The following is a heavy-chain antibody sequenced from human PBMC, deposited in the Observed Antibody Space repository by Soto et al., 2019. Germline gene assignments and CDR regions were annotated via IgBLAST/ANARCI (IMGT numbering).Heavy chain of an antibody. CDR3: ARHRSSSGGWFDP. Sequence: SETLSLTCTVSGGSISSSSYYWGWIRQPPGKGLEWIGSIYYSGSTYYNPSLKSRVTISVDTSKNQFSLKLSSVTAADTAVYYCARHRSSSGGWFDPWGQGTLVTISS. D-gene: IGHD6-6*01. CDR2: IYYSGST. J-gene: IGHJ5*02. CDR1: GGSISSSSYY. V-gene: IGHV4-39*01.